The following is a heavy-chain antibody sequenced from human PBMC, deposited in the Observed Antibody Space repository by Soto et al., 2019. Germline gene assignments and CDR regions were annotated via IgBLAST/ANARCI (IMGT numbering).Heavy chain of an antibody. V-gene: IGHV4-59*01. Sequence: SETLSLTCTGFRGSIIRYYWSWIRQPPGKGLEWIGYIYYSGSTTYNPSLRSRVTISVDTSKNQFSLKLSSVTAADTAVYYCARLGHVYYYDSSGYREYFQHWGQGTLVTVS. CDR3: ARLGHVYYYDSSGYREYFQH. D-gene: IGHD3-22*01. CDR2: IYYSGST. J-gene: IGHJ1*01. CDR1: RGSIIRYY.